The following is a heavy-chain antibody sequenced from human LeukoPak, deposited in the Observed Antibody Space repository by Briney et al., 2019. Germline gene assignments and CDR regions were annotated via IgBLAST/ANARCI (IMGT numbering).Heavy chain of an antibody. J-gene: IGHJ5*02. D-gene: IGHD3-3*02. V-gene: IGHV1-69*13. Sequence: SVEVSCKASGGTFSSYAISWVRQAPGQGLEWMGGIIPIFGTANYAQKFQGRVTITADESTSTAYMELSSLRSEDTAVYYCASKTAFFFDPWGQGTLVTVSS. CDR1: GGTFSSYA. CDR2: IIPIFGTA. CDR3: ASKTAFFFDP.